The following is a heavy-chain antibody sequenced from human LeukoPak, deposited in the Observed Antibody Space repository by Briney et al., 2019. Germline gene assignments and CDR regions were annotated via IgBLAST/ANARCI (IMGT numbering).Heavy chain of an antibody. CDR2: ISYDGSNK. CDR1: GFTFSSYG. CDR3: AREGQGSGYYAGGFDY. J-gene: IGHJ4*02. Sequence: PGGSLRLSCAASGFTFSSYGMHWVRQAPGKGLEWVALISYDGSNKYYADSVKGRFTIPRDNSKNMLYLQMNSLRAEDTAVYYCAREGQGSGYYAGGFDYWGQGTLVTVSS. V-gene: IGHV3-30*03. D-gene: IGHD3-22*01.